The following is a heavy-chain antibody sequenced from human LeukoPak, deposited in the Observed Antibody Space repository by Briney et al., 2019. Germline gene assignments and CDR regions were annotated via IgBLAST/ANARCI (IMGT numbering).Heavy chain of an antibody. CDR1: GYTFTGYY. CDR2: INPNSGGT. Sequence: ASVKVSCKASGYTFTGYYMHWVRQAPGQGLEWMGWINPNSGGTNYAQKLQGRVTMTTDTSTSTAYMELRSLRSDDTAVYYCARGVAVAAFSAFDVWGQGTMVTVSS. D-gene: IGHD6-19*01. V-gene: IGHV1-2*02. J-gene: IGHJ3*01. CDR3: ARGVAVAAFSAFDV.